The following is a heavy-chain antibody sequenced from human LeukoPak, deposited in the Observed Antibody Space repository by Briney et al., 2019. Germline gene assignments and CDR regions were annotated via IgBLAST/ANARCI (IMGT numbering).Heavy chain of an antibody. CDR1: GYTFTSYY. D-gene: IGHD3-16*01. CDR3: ARDSPRDYVWGSHDAFDI. Sequence: ASVKVSCKASGYTFTSYYMHWVRQAPGQGLEWMGIINPSGGSTSYAQNFQGRVPITTDTSTRTVYMELSSLRSEDTAVYYCARDSPRDYVWGSHDAFDIWGQGTMVTVSS. V-gene: IGHV1-46*01. CDR2: INPSGGST. J-gene: IGHJ3*02.